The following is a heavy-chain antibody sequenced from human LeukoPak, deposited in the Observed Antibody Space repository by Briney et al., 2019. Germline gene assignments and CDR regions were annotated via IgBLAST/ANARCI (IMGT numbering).Heavy chain of an antibody. CDR1: GFTFSSYA. D-gene: IGHD3-3*01. J-gene: IGHJ4*02. Sequence: GGSLRLSCAASGFTFSSYAMSWVRQAPGKGLEWASAISGSGGSTYYADSVKGRFTISRDKSKNTLYLQMNSLRAEDTAVYYCAKDNDFWSGYHFDYWGQGTLVTVSS. CDR3: AKDNDFWSGYHFDY. CDR2: ISGSGGST. V-gene: IGHV3-23*01.